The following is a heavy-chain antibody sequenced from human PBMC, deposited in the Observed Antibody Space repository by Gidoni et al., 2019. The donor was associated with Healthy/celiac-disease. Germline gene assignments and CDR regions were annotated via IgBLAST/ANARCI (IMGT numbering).Heavy chain of an antibody. D-gene: IGHD1-26*01. V-gene: IGHV1-69*06. CDR2: IIPIFGTA. Sequence: QVQLVQSGAEVKKPGSSVKVSCKASGGTFSSFAISWVRQAPGQGLEWMGGIIPIFGTANYAQKCKGRGTITAEKSTSTAYMELSRLRSEDTAVYYCARESEYSGSYYSSSFDYWGQGTLVTVSS. CDR1: GGTFSSFA. J-gene: IGHJ4*02. CDR3: ARESEYSGSYYSSSFDY.